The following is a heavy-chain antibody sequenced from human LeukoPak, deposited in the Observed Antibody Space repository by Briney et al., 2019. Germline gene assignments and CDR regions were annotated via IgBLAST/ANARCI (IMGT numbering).Heavy chain of an antibody. Sequence: SETLSLTCTVSGGSISSGDYYWSWIRQPPGKGLEWIGYIYYSGSTYYNPSLKSRVTLSVDTSKNQFSLKLSSVTAADTAVYYCAGTYYYGSGRLNWFDPWGQGTLVTVSS. CDR1: GGSISSGDYY. CDR3: AGTYYYGSGRLNWFDP. J-gene: IGHJ5*02. D-gene: IGHD3-10*01. CDR2: IYYSGST. V-gene: IGHV4-30-4*08.